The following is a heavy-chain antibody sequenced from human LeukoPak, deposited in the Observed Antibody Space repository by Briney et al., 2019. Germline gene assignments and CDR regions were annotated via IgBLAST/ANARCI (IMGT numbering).Heavy chain of an antibody. Sequence: NPSETLSLTCTVSGGSISSYYWSWIRQPPGKGLEWIGSIYYSGSTYYNPSLKSRVTISVDTSKNRFSLKLSSVTAADTAVYYCARHQGWGQRSSAFDIWGQGTMVTVSS. CDR3: ARHQGWGQRSSAFDI. J-gene: IGHJ3*02. D-gene: IGHD2-15*01. CDR1: GGSISSYY. V-gene: IGHV4-39*01. CDR2: IYYSGST.